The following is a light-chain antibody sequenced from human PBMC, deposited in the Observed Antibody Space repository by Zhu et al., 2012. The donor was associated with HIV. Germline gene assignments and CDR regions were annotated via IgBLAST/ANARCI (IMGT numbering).Light chain of an antibody. Sequence: EVVLTQSPATLSVSPGERATLSCRASQSVSTNLAWYQQKPGQAPTLLIFGASTRATGIPARFSGSGSGTEFTLTITSVQSEDFAVYHCQEYYDWPLYAFGQGSKLEIK. V-gene: IGKV3-15*01. J-gene: IGKJ2*01. CDR3: QEYYDWPLYA. CDR1: QSVSTN. CDR2: GAS.